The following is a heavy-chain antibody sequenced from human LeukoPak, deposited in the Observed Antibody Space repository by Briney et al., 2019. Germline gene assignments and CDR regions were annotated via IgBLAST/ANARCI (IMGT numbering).Heavy chain of an antibody. CDR3: AKFGTQSYYGSGIDF. CDR1: GYTFTTYG. D-gene: IGHD3-10*01. J-gene: IGHJ4*02. V-gene: IGHV1-18*01. CDR2: ISPYSGST. Sequence: ASVKVSCKASGYTFTTYGISWVRQAPGQGLEWMGWISPYSGSTNYAQKLQGRVTMTADTSTTTAYMELRSLRSDDTAVYYCAKFGTQSYYGSGIDFWGQGTLVTASS.